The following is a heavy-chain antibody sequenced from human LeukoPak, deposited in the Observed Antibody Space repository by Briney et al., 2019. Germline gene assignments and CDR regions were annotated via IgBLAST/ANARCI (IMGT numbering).Heavy chain of an antibody. CDR3: ARAVDHMVRGVIRPYYFDY. D-gene: IGHD3-10*01. J-gene: IGHJ4*02. CDR2: ISDSGGNT. CDR1: GFTFTTYP. Sequence: PGGSLRLSCAASGFTFTTYPMTWVRQAPGKGLEWVSVISDSGGNTYYADSVKGRFTISRDNSKNTLYLQMNSLRAEDTAVYYCARAVDHMVRGVIRPYYFDYWGQGTLVTVSS. V-gene: IGHV3-23*01.